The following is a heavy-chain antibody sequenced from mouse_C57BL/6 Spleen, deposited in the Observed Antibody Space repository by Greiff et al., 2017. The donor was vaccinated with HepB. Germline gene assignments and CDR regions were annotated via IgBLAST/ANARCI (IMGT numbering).Heavy chain of an antibody. J-gene: IGHJ4*01. CDR2: ISSGSSTI. Sequence: DVKLVESGGGLVKPGGSLKLSCAASGFTFSDYGMHWVRQAPEKGLEWVAYISSGSSTIYYADTVKGRFTISRDNAKNTLFLQMTRLRSEDTAMYYCARQYWGHNYAMDYWGQGTSVTVSS. CDR1: GFTFSDYG. D-gene: IGHD4-1*01. V-gene: IGHV5-17*01. CDR3: ARQYWGHNYAMDY.